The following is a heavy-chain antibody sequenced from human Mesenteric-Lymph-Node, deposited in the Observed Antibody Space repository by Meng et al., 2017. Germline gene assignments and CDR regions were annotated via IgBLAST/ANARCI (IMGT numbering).Heavy chain of an antibody. CDR2: ISAYNGNT. CDR1: GHTFTTFD. CDR3: ARANVFPGYYNTLDY. J-gene: IGHJ4*02. V-gene: IGHV1-18*01. Sequence: ASVKVSCKASGHTFTTFDITWVRQAPGQGLEWMGWISAYNGNTQYVQKFQGRVTMTTNTSTSTAYMELRSLRSEDTAVYYCARANVFPGYYNTLDYWGQGTLVTVSS. D-gene: IGHD3-9*01.